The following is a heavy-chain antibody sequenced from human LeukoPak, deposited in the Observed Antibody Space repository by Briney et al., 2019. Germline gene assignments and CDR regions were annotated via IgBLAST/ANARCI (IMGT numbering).Heavy chain of an antibody. D-gene: IGHD3-10*01. CDR2: ISPNSGGT. CDR1: GYTFTGYY. J-gene: IGHJ6*02. CDR3: ASTPMVRGVTKYYYYYGMDV. Sequence: AAVKVSCKAAGYTFTGYYMHWVRQAPGQGLEWMGGISPNSGGTNYAQKFQGRVTMTRDTSISTAYMELSRLRSDDTAVYYCASTPMVRGVTKYYYYYGMDVWGQGTTVTVSS. V-gene: IGHV1-2*02.